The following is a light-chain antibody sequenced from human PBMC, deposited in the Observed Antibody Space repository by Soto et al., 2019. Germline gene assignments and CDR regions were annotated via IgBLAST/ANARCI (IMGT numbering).Light chain of an antibody. J-gene: IGLJ1*01. Sequence: QSVLTQPASVSGSPGQSITISCTGTTSHVGTYGLVSWYQQYPGKAPKLMIYEVSKRPSGVSNRFSGSKSGNTASLTISGLQAEDEADYYCCSYAGTNTDVLGTGTKVTVL. V-gene: IGLV2-23*02. CDR1: TSHVGTYGL. CDR3: CSYAGTNTDV. CDR2: EVS.